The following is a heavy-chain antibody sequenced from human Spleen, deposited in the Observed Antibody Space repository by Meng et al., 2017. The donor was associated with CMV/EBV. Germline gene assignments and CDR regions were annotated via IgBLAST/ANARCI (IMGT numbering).Heavy chain of an antibody. J-gene: IGHJ3*02. V-gene: IGHV5-51*01. CDR3: ARHERFTSGWYLSYAFDI. CDR2: IYLGDSDT. CDR1: GHNFSNFW. Sequence: QVSCKGSGHNFSNFWIGWVRQMPGKGLEWMGIIYLGDSDTKYSPSFQGQVTISADKSISTAYLQWSSLKASDTAMYYCARHERFTSGWYLSYAFDIWGQGTMVTVSS. D-gene: IGHD6-19*01.